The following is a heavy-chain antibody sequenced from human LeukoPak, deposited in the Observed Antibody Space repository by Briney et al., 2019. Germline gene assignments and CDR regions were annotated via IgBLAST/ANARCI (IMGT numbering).Heavy chain of an antibody. J-gene: IGHJ4*02. Sequence: GSSVKVSCKASGGTFSSYAISWVRQAPGQGLEWMGGIIPVFNTADQAQKFQDRVTITADESTSTAYMELSSLRSEDTAGYYCARCPWQRDGQGAYYFDYWGQGTLVTVSS. V-gene: IGHV1-69*19. D-gene: IGHD5-12*01. CDR1: GGTFSSYA. CDR3: ARCPWQRDGQGAYYFDY. CDR2: IIPVFNTA.